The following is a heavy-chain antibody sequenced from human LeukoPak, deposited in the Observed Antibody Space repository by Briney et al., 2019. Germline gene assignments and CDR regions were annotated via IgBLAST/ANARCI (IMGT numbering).Heavy chain of an antibody. J-gene: IGHJ3*02. D-gene: IGHD1-26*01. CDR2: IYHSGST. Sequence: SETLSLTCAVSGGSISSSNWWSWVRQPPGKGLEWIGEIYHSGSTNYNPSLKSRVTISVDTSKNQFSLKLSSVTAADTAVYYCARVRSGSYYVMGAFDIWGQGIMVTVSS. CDR1: GGSISSSNW. CDR3: ARVRSGSYYVMGAFDI. V-gene: IGHV4-4*02.